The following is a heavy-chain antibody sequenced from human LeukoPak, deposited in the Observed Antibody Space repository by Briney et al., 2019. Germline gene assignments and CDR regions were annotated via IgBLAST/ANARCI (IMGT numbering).Heavy chain of an antibody. V-gene: IGHV1-18*01. CDR3: ARDCSSTSCYDNAFDI. J-gene: IGHJ3*02. D-gene: IGHD2-2*01. Sequence: GASVKVSCKASGYTFTSYGISWVRQAPGQGLEWMGWISAYNGNTNYAQKLQGRVTMTTDTSTSTAYMELRSLRSDDTAVYYCARDCSSTSCYDNAFDIWGQGTMVTVSS. CDR2: ISAYNGNT. CDR1: GYTFTSYG.